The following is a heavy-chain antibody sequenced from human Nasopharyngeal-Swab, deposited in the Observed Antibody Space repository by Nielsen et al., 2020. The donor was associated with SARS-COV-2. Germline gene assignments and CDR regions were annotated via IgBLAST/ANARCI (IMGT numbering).Heavy chain of an antibody. V-gene: IGHV1-69*01. CDR3: ARDRYSSSSAFDY. CDR2: IIPIFGTA. Sequence: WVRQAPGQGLEWMGGIIPIFGTANYAQKFQGRVTITADESTSTAYMELSSLRSEDTAVYYCARDRYSSSSAFDYWGQGTLVTVS. J-gene: IGHJ4*02. D-gene: IGHD6-6*01.